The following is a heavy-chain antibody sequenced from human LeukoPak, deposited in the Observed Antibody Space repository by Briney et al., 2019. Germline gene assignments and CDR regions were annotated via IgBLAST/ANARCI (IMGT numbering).Heavy chain of an antibody. CDR1: GFTFISFA. D-gene: IGHD5-18*01. CDR2: ISSSGSTI. CDR3: ARGTEDTAMVIRPIHTGINY. J-gene: IGHJ4*02. V-gene: IGHV3-48*04. Sequence: GGTLRLSCAASGFTFISFAMSWVRQAPGKGLEWVSYISSSGSTIYYADSVKGRFTISRDNAKNSLYLQMNSLRAEDTAVYYCARGTEDTAMVIRPIHTGINYWGQGTLVTVSS.